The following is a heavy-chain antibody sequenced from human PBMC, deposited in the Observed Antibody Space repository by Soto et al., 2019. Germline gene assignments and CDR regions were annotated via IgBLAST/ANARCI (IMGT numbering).Heavy chain of an antibody. D-gene: IGHD4-17*01. CDR1: GYTFTSYG. CDR2: ISAYNGNT. V-gene: IGHV1-18*01. Sequence: AASVKVSCKASGYTFTSYGISWVRQAPGQGLEWMGWISAYNGNTNYAQKLQGRVTMTTDTSTSTAYMELRSLRPDDTAVYYCASYGDYAYYYYGMDVWGQGTTVTVSS. J-gene: IGHJ6*02. CDR3: ASYGDYAYYYYGMDV.